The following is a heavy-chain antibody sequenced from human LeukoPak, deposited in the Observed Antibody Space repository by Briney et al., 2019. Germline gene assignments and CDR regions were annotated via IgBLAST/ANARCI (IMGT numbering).Heavy chain of an antibody. J-gene: IGHJ5*02. V-gene: IGHV3-30*02. CDR3: AKDTTPPKAGFDP. CDR1: GFTFSSYG. D-gene: IGHD1-14*01. CDR2: IRYDGSNK. Sequence: GGPLTLSCAASGFTFSSYGMHWVRQAPGKGLEWVAFIRYDGSNKYYADSVKGRFTISRDNSKNTLYLQMNSLRAEDTAVYYCAKDTTPPKAGFDPWGQGTLVTVSS.